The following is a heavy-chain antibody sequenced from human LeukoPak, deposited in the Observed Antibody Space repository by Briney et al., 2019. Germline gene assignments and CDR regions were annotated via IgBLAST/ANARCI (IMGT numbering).Heavy chain of an antibody. D-gene: IGHD3-16*02. Sequence: GGSPRLSCAASGCTFDSYGIHWVRQAPGKGLEWVAGISYDGSNKYFGGSVKGRFTISRDNSRNTVYLQMNSLRIEDTAMYYCAKVWRDDHISGSYRGFHHWGQGTLVTVSS. J-gene: IGHJ4*02. CDR3: AKVWRDDHISGSYRGFHH. CDR2: ISYDGSNK. V-gene: IGHV3-30*18. CDR1: GCTFDSYG.